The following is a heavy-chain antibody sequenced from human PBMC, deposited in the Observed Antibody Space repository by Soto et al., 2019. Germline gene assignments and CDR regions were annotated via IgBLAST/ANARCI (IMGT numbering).Heavy chain of an antibody. D-gene: IGHD2-2*01. CDR1: GYTFTSYG. CDR3: AREGRDIVVVPAAISPYYYYYGMDV. V-gene: IGHV1-18*01. CDR2: ISAYNGNT. Sequence: VASVKVSCKASGYTFTSYGISWVRQAPGQGLEWMGWISAYNGNTNYAQKLQGRVTMTTDTSTSTAYMELRSPRSDDTAVYYCAREGRDIVVVPAAISPYYYYYGMDVWGQGTTVTVSS. J-gene: IGHJ6*02.